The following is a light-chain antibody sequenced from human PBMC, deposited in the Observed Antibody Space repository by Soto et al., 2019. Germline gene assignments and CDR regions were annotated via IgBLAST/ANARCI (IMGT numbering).Light chain of an antibody. CDR1: QSLLHSNGYNY. Sequence: DIVMTQSPLSLPVTPGEPASISCRSSQSLLHSNGYNYLDWYLQKPWQSPQLLIYLGSNRASGVPDRFSGSGSGTDFTLKISRVEAEDVGVYYCMQSLQTPYTFGRGTKLEIK. J-gene: IGKJ2*01. V-gene: IGKV2-28*01. CDR3: MQSLQTPYT. CDR2: LGS.